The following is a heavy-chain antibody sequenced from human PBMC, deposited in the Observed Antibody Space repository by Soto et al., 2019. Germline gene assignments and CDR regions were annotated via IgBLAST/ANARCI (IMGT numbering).Heavy chain of an antibody. CDR3: ARDGRNCGGDCYTYNWFDP. CDR1: GGTFSSYA. D-gene: IGHD2-21*02. CDR2: IIPIFGTA. Sequence: ASVKVSCKASGGTFSSYAISWVRQAPGQGLEWMGGIIPIFGTANYAQKFQGRVTITADESTSTAYMELSSLRSEDTAVYYCARDGRNCGGDCYTYNWFDPWGQGTLVTVSS. V-gene: IGHV1-69*13. J-gene: IGHJ5*02.